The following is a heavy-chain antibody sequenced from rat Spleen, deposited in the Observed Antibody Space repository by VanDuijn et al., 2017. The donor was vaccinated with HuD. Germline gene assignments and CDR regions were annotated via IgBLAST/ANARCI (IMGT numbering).Heavy chain of an antibody. V-gene: IGHV5-7*01. CDR3: TRQDYNNWYFDF. D-gene: IGHD1-10*01. CDR2: INYDGSSI. Sequence: EVQLVESGGGLVQPGRSMKLSCAASGFTFSDYDMSWVRQAPRKSLEWVATINYDGSSIYYRDTVKGRFTISRDNAKSTLYLQMDSLRSEDTATYYCTRQDYNNWYFDFWGPGTMVTVSS. CDR1: GFTFSDYD. J-gene: IGHJ1*01.